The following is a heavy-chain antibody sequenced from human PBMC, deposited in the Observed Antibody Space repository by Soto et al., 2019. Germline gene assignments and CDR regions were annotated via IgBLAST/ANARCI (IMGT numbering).Heavy chain of an antibody. V-gene: IGHV3-23*01. D-gene: IGHD6-6*01. CDR2: IRGSDGRT. CDR1: GFIFSSYA. Sequence: PGGSLRLSCAASGFIFSSYAMTWVRQAPGKGLEWVSTIRGSDGRTFYADSVKSRFSISRDNSRSTLYVQMNSLRAEDTAVYYCAKYSDSSGDYYYGLDVWGQGTTVTVSS. CDR3: AKYSDSSGDYYYGLDV. J-gene: IGHJ6*02.